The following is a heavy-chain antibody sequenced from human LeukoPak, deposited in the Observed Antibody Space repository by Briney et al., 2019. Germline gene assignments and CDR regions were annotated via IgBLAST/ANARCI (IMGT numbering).Heavy chain of an antibody. CDR3: ARAGYCSGGSCYGSDY. D-gene: IGHD2-15*01. J-gene: IGHJ4*02. CDR1: GFTFSSYG. V-gene: IGHV3-33*01. CDR2: IWYDGSIQ. Sequence: GGSLRLSCAASGFTFSSYGMHWVRQAPGKGLEGVAAIWYDGSIQYYADSVKGRFTLSRDNSKNTLYLQMNSLRAEDTAVYYCARAGYCSGGSCYGSDYWGQGTLVSVSS.